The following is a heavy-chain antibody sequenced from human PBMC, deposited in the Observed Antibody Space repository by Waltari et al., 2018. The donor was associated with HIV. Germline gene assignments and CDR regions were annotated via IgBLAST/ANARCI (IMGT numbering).Heavy chain of an antibody. J-gene: IGHJ5*02. Sequence: QVQLVQSGAEVKKPGSSVKVSCKASGGTFSSYAISWVRQAPGQGLEWMGRIIPILGIANYAQKFQGRVTSTADKSTSTAYMELSSLRSEDTAVYYCAREILYSSSWYWFDPWGQGTLVTVSS. CDR1: GGTFSSYA. CDR3: AREILYSSSWYWFDP. D-gene: IGHD6-13*01. CDR2: IIPILGIA. V-gene: IGHV1-69*04.